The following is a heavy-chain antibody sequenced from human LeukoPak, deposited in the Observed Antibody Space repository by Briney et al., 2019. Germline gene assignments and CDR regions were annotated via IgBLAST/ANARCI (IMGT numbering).Heavy chain of an antibody. V-gene: IGHV3-30*02. CDR2: IRYDGSNK. Sequence: GGSLRLSCAASGFTFSSYGMHWVRQAPGKGLEWVAFIRYDGSNKYYADSVKGRFTISRDNSKNTLYLQMNSLRAEDTAVYYCAKGVRDSSGYYYGYFDYWGQGTLVTVSS. CDR3: AKGVRDSSGYYYGYFDY. J-gene: IGHJ4*02. D-gene: IGHD3-22*01. CDR1: GFTFSSYG.